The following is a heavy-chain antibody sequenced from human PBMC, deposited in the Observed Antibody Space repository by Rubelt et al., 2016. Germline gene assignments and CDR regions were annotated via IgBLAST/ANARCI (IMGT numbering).Heavy chain of an antibody. J-gene: IGHJ4*02. V-gene: IGHV1-46*01. D-gene: IGHD3-22*01. Sequence: QEQLVQSGAEVRKPGASVSISCKPSGHNFIGYHIHWVRQAPGQGLEWMGIINPSGGSTSYARKCQGRVTMTRDTSTSTVYMERSSLRSEDTAVYYCARVYDSSDTYYFDYWGQGTLVTVSS. CDR1: GHNFIGYH. CDR2: INPSGGST. CDR3: ARVYDSSDTYYFDY.